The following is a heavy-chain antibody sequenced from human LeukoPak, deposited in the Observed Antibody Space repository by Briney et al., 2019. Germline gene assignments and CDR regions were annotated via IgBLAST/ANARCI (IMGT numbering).Heavy chain of an antibody. CDR2: IYYSGST. V-gene: IGHV4-59*01. Sequence: SETLSLTCTVSGGSISSYYWSWIRRPPGKGLEWIGYIYYSGSTNYNPSLKSRVTISVDTSKNQFSLKLSSVTAADTAVYYCARVGRGPYYFDYWGQGTLVTVSS. D-gene: IGHD3-10*01. CDR3: ARVGRGPYYFDY. CDR1: GGSISSYY. J-gene: IGHJ4*02.